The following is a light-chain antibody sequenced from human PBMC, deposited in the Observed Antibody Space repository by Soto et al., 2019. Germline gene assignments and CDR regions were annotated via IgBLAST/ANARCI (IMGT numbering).Light chain of an antibody. Sequence: QSALTQPASVSGAPGQSIPISCTGTSSDVGGYNYVSWYQQHLGKAPNLIIFDVSNRPSGVSNCFSGSKSGNSASLTMSGLQAEDESDYYCSSYTGSNTPVVFGGGTEVTVL. CDR2: DVS. V-gene: IGLV2-14*01. J-gene: IGLJ2*01. CDR3: SSYTGSNTPVV. CDR1: SSDVGGYNY.